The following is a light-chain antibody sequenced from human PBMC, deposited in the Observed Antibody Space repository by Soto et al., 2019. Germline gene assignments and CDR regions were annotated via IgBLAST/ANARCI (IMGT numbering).Light chain of an antibody. CDR3: QQYGSSYPWT. CDR1: QSVSSNY. CDR2: GAS. J-gene: IGKJ1*01. Sequence: EIVLTQSPATLSFSPGGRATLSCRGSQSVSSNYLAWYQQKPGQAPRLLIYGASSRATGIPDRFSGSGSGTDFTLTIRRLEPEDFAVYYCQQYGSSYPWTFGQGTKLDIK. V-gene: IGKV3-20*01.